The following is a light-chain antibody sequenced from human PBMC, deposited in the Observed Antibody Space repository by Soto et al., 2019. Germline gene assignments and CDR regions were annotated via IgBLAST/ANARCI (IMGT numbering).Light chain of an antibody. CDR3: QNYNGAPWT. CDR2: AAS. Sequence: DIQMTQSPSSLPASVGDRVTITCRASQGISNSLVWYQQKPWKVPKLLIYAASTLQSGVPSRFSGSGSGTDFTLTISSLQPEDVATYYCQNYNGAPWTFGQGTKVEIK. V-gene: IGKV1-27*01. CDR1: QGISNS. J-gene: IGKJ1*01.